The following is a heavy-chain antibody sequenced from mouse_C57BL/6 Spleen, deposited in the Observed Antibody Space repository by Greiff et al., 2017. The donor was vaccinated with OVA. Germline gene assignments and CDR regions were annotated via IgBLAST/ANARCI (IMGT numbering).Heavy chain of an antibody. CDR2: INPSSGYT. CDR3: AREGTYYSNYEAMDY. V-gene: IGHV1-4*01. Sequence: QVQLQQSGAELARPGASVKMSCKASGYTFTSYTMHWVNQRPGQGLEWIGYINPSSGYTKYNQKFKDKATLTADKSSSTACMQLSSLTSEDSAVYYCAREGTYYSNYEAMDYWGQGTSVTVSS. D-gene: IGHD2-5*01. CDR1: GYTFTSYT. J-gene: IGHJ4*01.